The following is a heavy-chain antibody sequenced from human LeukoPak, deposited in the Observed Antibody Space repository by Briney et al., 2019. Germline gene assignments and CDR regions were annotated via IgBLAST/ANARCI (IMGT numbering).Heavy chain of an antibody. CDR3: AKGRYQPLLYGNFDY. Sequence: GGSLRLSCAASGFTFSTYAMSWVRQAPGKGLEWVSVIGGSGVSTYYADSVKGRFTISRDNSKNTLYLQMNSLRADDSAVYYCAKGRYQPLLYGNFDYWGKGTLVTVSS. J-gene: IGHJ4*02. V-gene: IGHV3-23*01. D-gene: IGHD2-2*02. CDR2: IGGSGVST. CDR1: GFTFSTYA.